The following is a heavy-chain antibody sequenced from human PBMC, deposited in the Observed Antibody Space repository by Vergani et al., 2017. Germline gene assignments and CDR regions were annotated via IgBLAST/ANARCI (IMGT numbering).Heavy chain of an antibody. Sequence: QVQLVESGGGVVQPGTSLRLSCEASGFKFSQFGMHWVRQGPGKGLEWVAFIRYDGNNQQYFHSVKGRFTISRDNSKNTVYLQMNSLRVEDTSVYYCAKDRAITATTVPDYWGQGTLVTVSS. CDR3: AKDRAITATTVPDY. J-gene: IGHJ4*02. D-gene: IGHD1-20*01. CDR1: GFKFSQFG. CDR2: IRYDGNNQ. V-gene: IGHV3-30*02.